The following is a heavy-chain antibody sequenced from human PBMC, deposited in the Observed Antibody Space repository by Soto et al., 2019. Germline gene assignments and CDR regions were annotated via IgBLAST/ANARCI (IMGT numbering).Heavy chain of an antibody. Sequence: ASVKVSCKASGYTFTSYYMHWVRQAPGQGLEWMGVINPIGGNTDYAQKSQGRVTMTSDTSTSTVYMELSSLRSEDTAVYYCARDRGRAAAGEYHYYGMDVWGQGTTLTVSS. CDR1: GYTFTSYY. CDR3: ARDRGRAAAGEYHYYGMDV. CDR2: INPIGGNT. V-gene: IGHV1-46*01. D-gene: IGHD6-13*01. J-gene: IGHJ6*02.